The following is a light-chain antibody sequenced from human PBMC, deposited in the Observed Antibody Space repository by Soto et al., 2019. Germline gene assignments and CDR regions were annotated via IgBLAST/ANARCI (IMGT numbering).Light chain of an antibody. CDR1: SSDVGGYNY. V-gene: IGLV2-14*03. CDR3: SSYAGSGVVV. Sequence: QSALTQPASVSASPRQSITISCTGTSSDVGGYNYVSWYQQYPGKAPKLMIYDVSDRPSGVSQRFSGSKSGDTASLTISGLQTEDEADYYCSSYAGSGVVVFGGGTKLTVL. J-gene: IGLJ3*02. CDR2: DVS.